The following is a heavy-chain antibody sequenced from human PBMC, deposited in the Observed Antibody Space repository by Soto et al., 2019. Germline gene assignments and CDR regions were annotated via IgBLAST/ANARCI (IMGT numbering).Heavy chain of an antibody. CDR1: GYTFTSYG. D-gene: IGHD6-13*01. J-gene: IGHJ4*02. Sequence: GASVKVSCKASGYTFTSYGISWVRQAPGQGLEWMGWISPYNGDTNYAQELQGRVTMTTDTSTSTAYMDLRSLRSDDTAVYYCARDPGSSWYDYWGQGTLVTVSS. V-gene: IGHV1-18*01. CDR2: ISPYNGDT. CDR3: ARDPGSSWYDY.